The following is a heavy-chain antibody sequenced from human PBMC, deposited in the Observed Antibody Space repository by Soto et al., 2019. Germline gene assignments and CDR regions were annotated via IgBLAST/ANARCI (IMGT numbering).Heavy chain of an antibody. CDR3: AKDQGDIVVVPALVYGMDV. Sequence: SLRLSCAASGFTFSSYGMHWVRQAPGKGLEWVAVISYDGSNKHYADSVKGRFTISRDNSKNTLYLQMNSLRAEDTAVYYCAKDQGDIVVVPALVYGMDVWGQGTTVTVSS. CDR1: GFTFSSYG. CDR2: ISYDGSNK. J-gene: IGHJ6*02. V-gene: IGHV3-30*18. D-gene: IGHD2-2*01.